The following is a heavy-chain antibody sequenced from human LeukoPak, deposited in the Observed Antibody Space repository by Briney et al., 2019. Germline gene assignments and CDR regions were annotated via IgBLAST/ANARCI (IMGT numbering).Heavy chain of an antibody. CDR2: IRYDRSNK. V-gene: IGHV3-30*02. D-gene: IGHD6-25*01. CDR3: AKQGRIAASKAYVDDAFDI. CDR1: GFTFSSYG. Sequence: PGGSLRLSCAASGFTFSSYGMHWVRQAPGKGLEWVAFIRYDRSNKYYADSVKGRFTISRDNSKNTLYLQMNSLRAEDTAVYYCAKQGRIAASKAYVDDAFDIWGQGTMVTVSS. J-gene: IGHJ3*02.